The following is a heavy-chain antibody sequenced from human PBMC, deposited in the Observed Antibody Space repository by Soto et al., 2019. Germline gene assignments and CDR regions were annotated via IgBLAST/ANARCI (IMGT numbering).Heavy chain of an antibody. CDR1: GGTFSSYA. CDR3: ARGGTVTTGNGMDV. Sequence: GASVKVSCKASGGTFSSYAISWVRQAPGQGLEWMGGIIPIFGTANYAQKFQGRVTITADESTSTAYMELSSLRSEDTAVYYCARGGTVTTGNGMDVWGQGTTVTVSS. CDR2: IIPIFGTA. J-gene: IGHJ6*02. D-gene: IGHD4-17*01. V-gene: IGHV1-69*13.